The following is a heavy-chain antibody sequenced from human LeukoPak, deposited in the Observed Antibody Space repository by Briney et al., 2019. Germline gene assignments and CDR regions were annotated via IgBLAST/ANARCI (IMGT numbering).Heavy chain of an antibody. J-gene: IGHJ4*02. CDR3: ARDLSGIHDC. Sequence: GGSLRLSCAASGFTFRDYWMHWVRQAPGKGLVWVSHISPDGTVTNYADSVEGRFTISRDNAKNTLYLQMNSLRAEDTAVYYCARDLSGIHDCWGQGTLVTVFS. CDR1: GFTFRDYW. CDR2: ISPDGTVT. V-gene: IGHV3-74*01. D-gene: IGHD3-10*01.